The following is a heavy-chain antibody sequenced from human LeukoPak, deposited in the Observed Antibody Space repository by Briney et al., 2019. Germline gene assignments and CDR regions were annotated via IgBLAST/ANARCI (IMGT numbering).Heavy chain of an antibody. J-gene: IGHJ4*02. Sequence: SETLSLTCSVSGGSFNSYWWSWIRQTAGKGLEFLGRIYTTGRTNYNPSLKSRVSMSVDTSKNMFSLKLRSVTAADTAVYFCAGAGYSIRSYVFDFWGQGALVAVSS. D-gene: IGHD3-22*01. CDR3: AGAGYSIRSYVFDF. CDR1: GGSFNSYW. CDR2: IYTTGRT. V-gene: IGHV4-4*07.